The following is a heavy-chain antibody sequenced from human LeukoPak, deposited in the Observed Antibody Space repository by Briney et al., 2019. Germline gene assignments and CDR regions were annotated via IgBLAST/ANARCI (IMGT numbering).Heavy chain of an antibody. CDR1: GFTFSSYG. D-gene: IGHD6-13*01. V-gene: IGHV3-30*02. J-gene: IGHJ4*02. CDR3: AKDSDSSTWRADY. Sequence: GGSLRLSCAASGFTFSSYGMHWVRQAPGKGLEWVAFIRYDGSNKYYADSVKGRFTISRDNSKNTLYLQMSSLRPEDTAVYYCAKDSDSSTWRADYWGQGTLVTVSS. CDR2: IRYDGSNK.